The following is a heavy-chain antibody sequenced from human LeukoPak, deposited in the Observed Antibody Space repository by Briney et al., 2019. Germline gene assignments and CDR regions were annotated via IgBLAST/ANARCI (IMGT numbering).Heavy chain of an antibody. J-gene: IGHJ4*02. CDR3: ARVLAAAGPGRFDY. CDR1: GYTFTSYG. V-gene: IGHV1-18*01. D-gene: IGHD6-13*01. Sequence: ASVKVSCKASGYTFTSYGISWVRQAPGQGLEWMGWISAYNDNTNYAQKLQGRVTMTTDTSTSTAYMELRSLRSDDTAVYYCARVLAAAGPGRFDYWGQGTLVTVSS. CDR2: ISAYNDNT.